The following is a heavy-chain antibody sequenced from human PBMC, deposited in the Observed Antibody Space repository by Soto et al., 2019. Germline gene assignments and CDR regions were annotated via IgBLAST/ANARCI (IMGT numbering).Heavy chain of an antibody. D-gene: IGHD6-19*01. V-gene: IGHV3-23*01. CDR3: AKASSAWYDSKSYYFDD. Sequence: EVQLLDSGGGLVQPGGSLRLSCAASGFSFSDYAMNCVRQAPGKGLEWVSEISATGGSTFYADFVKGRFTISRDNSKNTLYLHLTSLRDEDTARYYCAKASSAWYDSKSYYFDDWGPGTLVTVSS. CDR2: ISATGGST. CDR1: GFSFSDYA. J-gene: IGHJ4*02.